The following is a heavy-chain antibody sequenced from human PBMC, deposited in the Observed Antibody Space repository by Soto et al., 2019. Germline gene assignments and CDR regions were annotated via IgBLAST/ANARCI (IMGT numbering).Heavy chain of an antibody. D-gene: IGHD3-22*01. V-gene: IGHV4-31*03. CDR3: AREFSSDGYYFDY. CDR1: GGSISSGGYY. J-gene: IGHJ4*02. CDR2: IYYSGST. Sequence: SETLSLTCTVSGGSISSGGYYWSWIRQHPGKGLEWIGYIYYSGSTYYNPSLKSRVTISVDTSKNQFSLKLSSVTAADTAVYYCAREFSSDGYYFDYWGQGTLVTVSS.